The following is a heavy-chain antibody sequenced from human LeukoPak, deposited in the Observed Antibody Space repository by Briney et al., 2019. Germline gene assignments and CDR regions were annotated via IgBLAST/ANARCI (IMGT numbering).Heavy chain of an antibody. CDR3: ARHLITAAAGTLGNYFDY. Sequence: KPSETLSLTCTVSGGSISSSSSYWSWIRQPPGKGLEWIGSFYYSGTTYYNPSLKRRVTISVDTSKNQFSLKQSSVTAADTAVFYCARHLITAAAGTLGNYFDYWGQGTLVTVSS. D-gene: IGHD1-1*01. V-gene: IGHV4-39*01. J-gene: IGHJ4*02. CDR2: FYYSGTT. CDR1: GGSISSSSSY.